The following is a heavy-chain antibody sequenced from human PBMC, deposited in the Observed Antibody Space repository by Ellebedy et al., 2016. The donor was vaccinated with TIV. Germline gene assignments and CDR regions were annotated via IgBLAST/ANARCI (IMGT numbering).Heavy chain of an antibody. CDR1: GFTFSRHA. V-gene: IGHV3-23*01. CDR3: TTTPNSFDNGALGTDY. D-gene: IGHD4-17*01. CDR2: IAGTVGDT. Sequence: GGSLRLXXAASGFTFSRHAMNWVRQTPGKGLEWVSAIAGTVGDTYYADSVKGRFTISRDNSKNTLYLQMNSLGAEDTAVYYCTTTPNSFDNGALGTDYWGQGTLVTVSS. J-gene: IGHJ4*02.